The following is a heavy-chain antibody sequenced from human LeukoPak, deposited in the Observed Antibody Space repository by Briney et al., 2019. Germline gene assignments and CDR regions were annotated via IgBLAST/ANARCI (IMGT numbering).Heavy chain of an antibody. D-gene: IGHD3-10*01. CDR3: ARRRGGFGEGDFDY. Sequence: GGSLRLSCAASGFTSNTKNMYWVRQAPGKGLEWVSSIKSDAGTDYADSVRGRFTTYRDDSKNTLYLQMNSLRVDDTAVYYCARRRGGFGEGDFDYWGQGTLVTVSS. V-gene: IGHV3-66*04. CDR2: IKSDAGT. CDR1: GFTSNTKN. J-gene: IGHJ4*02.